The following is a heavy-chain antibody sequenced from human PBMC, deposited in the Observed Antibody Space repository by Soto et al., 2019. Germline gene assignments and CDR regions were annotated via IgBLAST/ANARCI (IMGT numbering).Heavy chain of an antibody. CDR1: GFKISSSS. J-gene: IGHJ6*02. CDR2: ISDSGSNT. V-gene: IGHV3-48*03. CDR3: ARDSPIYPRYGMDV. Sequence: GGSLRLSCAAFGFKISSSSMNWVGQAPGRGLEWVAYISDSGSNTLYADSVKGRFTISRDNAKNSLYLQMNSLRAEDTAVYYCARDSPIYPRYGMDVWGQGTTATVSS. D-gene: IGHD2-2*02.